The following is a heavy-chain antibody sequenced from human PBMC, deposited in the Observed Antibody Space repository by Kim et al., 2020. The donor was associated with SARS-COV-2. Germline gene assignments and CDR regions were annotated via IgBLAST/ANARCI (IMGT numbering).Heavy chain of an antibody. CDR3: ASCKQQLVNWFDP. V-gene: IGHV4-39*01. Sequence: SETLSLTCTVSGGSISSSSYYWGWIRQPPGKGLEWIGSIYYSGSTYYNPSLKSRVTISVDTSKNQFSLKLSSVTAADTAVYYCASCKQQLVNWFDPWGQGTLVTVSS. CDR1: GGSISSSSYY. D-gene: IGHD6-13*01. J-gene: IGHJ5*02. CDR2: IYYSGST.